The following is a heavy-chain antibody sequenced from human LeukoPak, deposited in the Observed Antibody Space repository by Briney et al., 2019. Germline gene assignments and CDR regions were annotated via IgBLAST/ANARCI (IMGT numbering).Heavy chain of an antibody. V-gene: IGHV3-74*01. CDR2: ISPDGSST. J-gene: IGHJ6*02. Sequence: GGSLRLSCAASGFTFSSYGMHWVRQAPGKGLMWVSRISPDGSSTSHADSVQGRFTISRDNAKNTLYLQMNSLRAEDTAVYYCTRAMTRGYYYDMDVWGQGTTVTVSS. D-gene: IGHD3-22*01. CDR3: TRAMTRGYYYDMDV. CDR1: GFTFSSYG.